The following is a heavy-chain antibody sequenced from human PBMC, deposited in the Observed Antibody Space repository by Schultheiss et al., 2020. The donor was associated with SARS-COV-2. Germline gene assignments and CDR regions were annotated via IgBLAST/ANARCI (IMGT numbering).Heavy chain of an antibody. CDR2: ISGSGGST. J-gene: IGHJ6*04. Sequence: GGSLRLSCAASGFTFSNYAMHWVRQAPGKGLEWVSAISGSGGSTYYADSVKGRFTISRDNSKNTLYLQMNSLRAEDTAVYYCATSGTIFGVVPYYYGMDVWGKGTTVTVSS. V-gene: IGHV3-23*01. CDR1: GFTFSNYA. D-gene: IGHD3-3*01. CDR3: ATSGTIFGVVPYYYGMDV.